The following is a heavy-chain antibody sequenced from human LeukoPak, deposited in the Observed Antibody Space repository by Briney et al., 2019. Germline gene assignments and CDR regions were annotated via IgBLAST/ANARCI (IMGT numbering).Heavy chain of an antibody. CDR2: ISGSGGST. V-gene: IGHV3-23*01. D-gene: IGHD2-2*01. CDR3: AKGGREVRDYYYGMDV. CDR1: GFTFSSYS. Sequence: PGGSLRLSCAASGFTFSSYSMNWVRQAPGKGLEWVSAISGSGGSTYYADSVKGRFTISRDNSKNTLYLQMNSLRAEDTAVYYCAKGGREVRDYYYGMDVWGQGTTVTVSS. J-gene: IGHJ6*02.